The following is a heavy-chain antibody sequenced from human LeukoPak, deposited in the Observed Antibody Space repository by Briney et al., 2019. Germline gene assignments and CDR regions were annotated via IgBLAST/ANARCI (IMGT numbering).Heavy chain of an antibody. J-gene: IGHJ4*02. CDR3: ARFPVVGATTLYYFDY. D-gene: IGHD1-26*01. Sequence: GGSLRLSCAASGFTVSSNYMSWVRQAPGKGLEWVSVIYSGGSTYYADSVKGRFTISRDSSKNTLYLQMNSLRAEDTAVYYCARFPVVGATTLYYFDYWGQGTLVTVSS. CDR2: IYSGGST. V-gene: IGHV3-53*01. CDR1: GFTVSSNY.